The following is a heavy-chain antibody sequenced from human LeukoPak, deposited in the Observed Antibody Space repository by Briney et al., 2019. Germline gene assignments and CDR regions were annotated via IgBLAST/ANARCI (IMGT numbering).Heavy chain of an antibody. J-gene: IGHJ4*02. CDR2: IYYSGST. D-gene: IGHD3-10*01. CDR1: GCSISSYY. Sequence: SETLSLTCTVSGCSISSYYWSWIRQPPGKGLEWIGYIYYSGSTNYNPSLKSRVTISVDTSKNQFSLKLSSVTAADTAVYYCARGFNPYYYGSGSYYPFDYWGQGTLVTVSS. CDR3: ARGFNPYYYGSGSYYPFDY. V-gene: IGHV4-59*01.